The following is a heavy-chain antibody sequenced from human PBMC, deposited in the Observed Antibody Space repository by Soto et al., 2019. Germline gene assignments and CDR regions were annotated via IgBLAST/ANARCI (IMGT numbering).Heavy chain of an antibody. V-gene: IGHV4-31*03. Sequence: SETLSLTCSVSGGSISSGGYYWSWLRQHPGKGLEWIGYIYYSGSTYYNPSLKSRVSNSLDTSKNQFSLKLSSVTAADTAVYYCARGFHGGQDIYYFDYWGQGTLVTVS. CDR1: GGSISSGGYY. D-gene: IGHD2-15*01. J-gene: IGHJ4*02. CDR3: ARGFHGGQDIYYFDY. CDR2: IYYSGST.